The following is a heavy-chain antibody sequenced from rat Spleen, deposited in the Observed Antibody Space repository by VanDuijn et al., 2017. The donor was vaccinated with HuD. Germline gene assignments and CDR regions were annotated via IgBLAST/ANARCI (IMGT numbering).Heavy chain of an antibody. Sequence: EVQLVESGGGLVQPGRSLKLSCVASGFTFNNYWMTWVRQAPGMGLEWIASISNARGITYYPDSVKGRLTISRDIANSTLYIRMNSLRSEDTATYCCTRRTYFRHWGQAVMVTVAS. CDR3: TRRTYFRH. CDR1: GFTFNNYW. D-gene: IGHD1-9*01. J-gene: IGHJ2*01. V-gene: IGHV5-31*01. CDR2: ISNARGIT.